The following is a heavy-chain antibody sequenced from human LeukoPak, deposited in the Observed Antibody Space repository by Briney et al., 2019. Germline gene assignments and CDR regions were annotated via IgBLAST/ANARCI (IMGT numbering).Heavy chain of an antibody. V-gene: IGHV3-23*01. D-gene: IGHD3-16*01. CDR2: ISGSGGSI. CDR1: GFTFSSYA. Sequence: GGSLRLSCAASGFTFSSYAMSWVRQAPGKGLEWVSAISGSGGSIYYADSVRGRFTISRDNSKNTLYLQMNSLRAEDTAVYYCAKGARLRVSCDYWGQGTLVTVSS. CDR3: AKGARLRVSCDY. J-gene: IGHJ4*02.